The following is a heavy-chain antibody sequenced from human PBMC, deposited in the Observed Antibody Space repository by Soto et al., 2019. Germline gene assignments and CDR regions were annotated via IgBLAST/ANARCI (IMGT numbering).Heavy chain of an antibody. D-gene: IGHD2-2*01. CDR3: ARAPGYCSSTSCSHPRPYFDY. J-gene: IGHJ4*02. V-gene: IGHV3-9*01. Sequence: GGSLRLSCAASGFTFDDYAMHWVRQAPGKGLEWVSGLSWNSGIIGYADAVKGRFTISRDNAKNSLYLQMNSLRAEDTAVYYCARAPGYCSSTSCSHPRPYFDYWGQGTLVTVSS. CDR1: GFTFDDYA. CDR2: LSWNSGII.